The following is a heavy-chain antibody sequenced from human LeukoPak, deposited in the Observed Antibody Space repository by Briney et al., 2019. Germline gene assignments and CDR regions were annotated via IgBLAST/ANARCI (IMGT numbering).Heavy chain of an antibody. D-gene: IGHD3-10*01. CDR3: ARYSRGPSGSY. J-gene: IGHJ4*02. CDR2: ISSSGATT. CDR1: GFTFSDYY. V-gene: IGHV3-11*01. Sequence: GGSLRLSCAASGFTFSDYYMAWIRQAPGKGLEWLSHISSSGATTYNPDSVKGRLTISRDNTKNSVYLQMNSLGVEDTAVYYCARYSRGPSGSYWGQGTLVTVSS.